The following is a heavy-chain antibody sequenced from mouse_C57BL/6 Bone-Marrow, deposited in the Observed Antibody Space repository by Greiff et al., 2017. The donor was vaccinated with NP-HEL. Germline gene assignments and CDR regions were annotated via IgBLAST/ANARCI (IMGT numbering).Heavy chain of an antibody. J-gene: IGHJ3*01. V-gene: IGHV1-81*01. Sequence: VQLQQSGAELARPGASVKLSCKASGYTFTSYGISWVKQRTGQGLEWIGEIYPRSGNTYYNEKVKGKATLTADKSSSTAYMELRSLTSEDSAVYFCARREGAWCAYWGQGTLVTVSA. CDR1: GYTFTSYG. CDR3: ARREGAWCAY. CDR2: IYPRSGNT.